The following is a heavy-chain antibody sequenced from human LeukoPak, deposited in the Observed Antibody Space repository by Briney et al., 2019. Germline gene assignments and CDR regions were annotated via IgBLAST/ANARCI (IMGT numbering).Heavy chain of an antibody. V-gene: IGHV4-39*07. J-gene: IGHJ4*02. CDR2: IYYSGST. CDR1: GGSISSSSYY. CDR3: ARDRGDSSSWTTGLGLGGLIDY. D-gene: IGHD6-13*01. Sequence: NPSETLSLTCTVSGGSISSSSYYWGWIRQPPGKGLEWFGGIYYSGSTYYNPSLKSRVTISVDTSKNQFSLKLSSVTAADTAVYYCARDRGDSSSWTTGLGLGGLIDYWGQGTLVTVSS.